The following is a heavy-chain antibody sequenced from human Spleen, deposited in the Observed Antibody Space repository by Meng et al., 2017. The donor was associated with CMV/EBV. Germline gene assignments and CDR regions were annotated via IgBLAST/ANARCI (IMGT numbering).Heavy chain of an antibody. CDR1: GFTFSTYG. CDR2: IRYDGSNK. CDR3: ARGYYDSSAYFYKWFDP. D-gene: IGHD3-22*01. Sequence: GESLKISCAASGFTFSTYGMHWVRQAPGKGLEWVAFIRYDGSNKYYADSVKGRFTISRDNSKNTLYLQMNSLRAEDMAVYYCARGYYDSSAYFYKWFDPWGQGTLVTVSS. V-gene: IGHV3-30*02. J-gene: IGHJ5*02.